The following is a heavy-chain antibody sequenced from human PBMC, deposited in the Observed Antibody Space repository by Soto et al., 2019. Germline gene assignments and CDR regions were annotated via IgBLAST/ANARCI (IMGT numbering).Heavy chain of an antibody. CDR1: GYSFTSYW. J-gene: IGHJ6*02. CDR3: ATGRYYYYYYGMDV. CDR2: IDPSDSYT. V-gene: IGHV5-10-1*04. D-gene: IGHD1-1*01. Sequence: GESLKISCKGSGYSFTSYWISWVRQMPGKGLEWMGRIDPSDSYTRYSPSFQGQVTISADKSISTAYLQWSSLKASDTAMYYCATGRYYYYYYGMDVWGQGTTVTVSS.